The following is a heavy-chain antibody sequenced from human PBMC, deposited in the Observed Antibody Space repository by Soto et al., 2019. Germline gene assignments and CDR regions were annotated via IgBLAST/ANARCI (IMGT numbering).Heavy chain of an antibody. V-gene: IGHV3-53*01. J-gene: IGHJ4*02. D-gene: IGHD1-26*01. CDR1: GFTVSSKY. CDR3: ARPVYHSGSYPLY. CDR2: IYSGGST. Sequence: GGSLRLSCAASGFTVSSKYMSWVRQGPGKGLEWVSVIYSGGSTYYADSVKGRFTISRDNSKNTLYLQMNSLRAEDTAVYYCARPVYHSGSYPLYWGQGTLVTVSS.